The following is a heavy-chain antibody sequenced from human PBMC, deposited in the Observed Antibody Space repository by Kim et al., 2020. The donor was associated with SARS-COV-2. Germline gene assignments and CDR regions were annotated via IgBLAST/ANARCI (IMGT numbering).Heavy chain of an antibody. V-gene: IGHV4-31*02. D-gene: IGHD1-1*01. J-gene: IGHJ4*02. CDR3: ARSPPPGDGYNYYFDY. Sequence: SLKSRVTISVDTSKNQFSLKLSSVTAADTAVYYCARSPPPGDGYNYYFDYWGQGTLVTVSS.